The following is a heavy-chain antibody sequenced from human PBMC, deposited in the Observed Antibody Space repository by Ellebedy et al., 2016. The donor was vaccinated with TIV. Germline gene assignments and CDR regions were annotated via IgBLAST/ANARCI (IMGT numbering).Heavy chain of an antibody. J-gene: IGHJ2*01. CDR1: GYKFSFYW. CDR3: ARHGHPDWYFDL. V-gene: IGHV5-51*01. Sequence: GESLKISCKASGYKFSFYWIAWVRQMPGKGLEYMGIIYPDDSDTRYSPSFQGQVTISVDKSINTAYLQWPSLKASDTAMYYCARHGHPDWYFDLWGRGTLVTVSS. CDR2: IYPDDSDT.